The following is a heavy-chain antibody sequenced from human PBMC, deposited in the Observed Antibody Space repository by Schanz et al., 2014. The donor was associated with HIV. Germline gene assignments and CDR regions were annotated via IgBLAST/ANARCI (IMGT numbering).Heavy chain of an antibody. V-gene: IGHV3-48*04. CDR3: ARDREKQWLVRGPDY. J-gene: IGHJ4*02. CDR1: GFTFSSSG. D-gene: IGHD6-19*01. CDR2: ISGSGNTI. Sequence: AQLVESVGGVVQPGRSLRLSCTASGFTFSSSGMHWVRQAPGKGLEWVSYISGSGNTIYYADSVKGRFTISRDNAKNSLSLQMNSLRAEDTAVYYCARDREKQWLVRGPDYWGQGTLVTVSS.